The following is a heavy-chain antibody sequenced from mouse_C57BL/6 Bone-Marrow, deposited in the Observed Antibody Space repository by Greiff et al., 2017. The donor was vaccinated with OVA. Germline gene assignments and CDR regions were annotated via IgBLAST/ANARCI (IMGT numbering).Heavy chain of an antibody. V-gene: IGHV1-64*01. D-gene: IGHD1-1*01. J-gene: IGHJ4*01. Sequence: QVQLQQPGAELVKPGASVKLSCKASGYTFTSYWMHWVKQRPGQGLEWIGMIHPNSGSTNYNEKFKSKATLTVDKSSSTAYMQLSSLTSEDSAVYYCAGTTVVHYYAMDYWGQGTSVTVSS. CDR2: IHPNSGST. CDR1: GYTFTSYW. CDR3: AGTTVVHYYAMDY.